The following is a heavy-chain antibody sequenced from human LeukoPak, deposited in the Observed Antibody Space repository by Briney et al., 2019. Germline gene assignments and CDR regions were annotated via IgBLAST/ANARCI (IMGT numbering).Heavy chain of an antibody. J-gene: IGHJ6*02. Sequence: PGGSLRLSCAASGFTFTSYWMHWVRQAPGKGLVWVSRIKSDESTRDYADLVKGRFTISRDNARNTVYLQINSLIAEDTAVYYCARGLRDRYGMDVWGQGTTVTVSS. V-gene: IGHV3-74*01. CDR1: GFTFTSYW. D-gene: IGHD5-12*01. CDR3: ARGLRDRYGMDV. CDR2: IKSDESTR.